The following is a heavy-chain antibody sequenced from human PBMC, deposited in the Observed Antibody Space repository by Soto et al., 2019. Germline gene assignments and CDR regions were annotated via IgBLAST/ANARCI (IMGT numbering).Heavy chain of an antibody. Sequence: KTXGTLWLTFTVSGGSISSYYLSWIRQPPGKGLEWIGYIYYSGSTNYNPSLKSRVTISVDTSKNQFSLKLSSVTAADTAVYYCARDRANYDFWTGPYYYGMDVWGQGTTVTVSS. CDR2: IYYSGST. D-gene: IGHD3-3*01. V-gene: IGHV4-59*01. CDR3: ARDRANYDFWTGPYYYGMDV. CDR1: GGSISSYY. J-gene: IGHJ6*02.